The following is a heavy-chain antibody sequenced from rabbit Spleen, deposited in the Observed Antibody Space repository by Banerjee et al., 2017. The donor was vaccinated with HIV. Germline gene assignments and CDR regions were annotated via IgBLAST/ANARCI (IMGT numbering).Heavy chain of an antibody. Sequence: QEQLEESGGDLVQPGGSLTLSCKASGFDFTSDYMSWVRQAPGKGLEWIGLIYTAGGTTDYANWVNGRFTISRTSSTTVTLRMTSLTAADRATYFCARDLLGVIGWNFYLWGPGTLVTVS. CDR3: ARDLLGVIGWNFYL. J-gene: IGHJ4*01. CDR2: IYTAGGTT. V-gene: IGHV1S45*01. CDR1: GFDFTSDYM. D-gene: IGHD1-1*01.